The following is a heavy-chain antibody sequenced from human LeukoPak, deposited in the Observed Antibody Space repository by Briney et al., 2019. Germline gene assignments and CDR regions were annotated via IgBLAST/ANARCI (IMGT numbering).Heavy chain of an antibody. CDR1: GLTFRNYA. V-gene: IGHV3-23*01. D-gene: IGHD6-13*01. J-gene: IGHJ6*02. Sequence: GGSLRLSCAASGLTFRNYAMTWVRQAPGKGLEWVSTISADGASTFYADSVKGRFTISRDNAKNSLYLQMNSLRAEDTAVYYCARDSHSSSSWLTGLSGYYYGMDVWGQGTTVTVSS. CDR2: ISADGAST. CDR3: ARDSHSSSSWLTGLSGYYYGMDV.